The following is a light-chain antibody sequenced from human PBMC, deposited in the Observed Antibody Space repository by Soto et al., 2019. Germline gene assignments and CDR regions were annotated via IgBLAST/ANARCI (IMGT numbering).Light chain of an antibody. CDR1: QSVSSS. CDR3: QQRSNWPPIT. J-gene: IGKJ5*01. Sequence: EIVLTQSPATLSLSPGERATLACRASQSVSSSLAWYQQKPGQAPTLLISDASYRATAIPARFSGSGSGTEFTLTISSLEPEDFAVDYCQQRSNWPPITFGQGTRLEMK. CDR2: DAS. V-gene: IGKV3-11*01.